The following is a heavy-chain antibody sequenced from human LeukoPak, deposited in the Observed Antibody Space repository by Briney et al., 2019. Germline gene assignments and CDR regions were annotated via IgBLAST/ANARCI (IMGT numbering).Heavy chain of an antibody. J-gene: IGHJ4*02. V-gene: IGHV3-23*01. CDR2: ISGSGPST. Sequence: GGSLRLSCAASGFTFSSYAMSWVRQAPGKGLEWASSISGSGPSTDYADSVKGRFTISRDKAKNTLYLQMNSLRAEDTAVYYCARLPTFYYDSSHYHYDYWGQGTLVTVSS. CDR1: GFTFSSYA. CDR3: ARLPTFYYDSSHYHYDY. D-gene: IGHD3-22*01.